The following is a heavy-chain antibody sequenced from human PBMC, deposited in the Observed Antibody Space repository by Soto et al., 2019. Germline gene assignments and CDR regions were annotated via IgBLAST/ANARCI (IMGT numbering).Heavy chain of an antibody. CDR1: GDSISSSTYF. CDR3: ARHLGEGYFDY. J-gene: IGHJ4*02. CDR2: IYYGGST. Sequence: QLQLQESGPGLVKPSETLSLTCTVSGDSISSSTYFWGWVRQPPGKGLEWIGTIYYGGSTNYNPSLKSRVTISVDTSKNHFSLKLSSVTAADTAVYYCARHLGEGYFDYWGQGTLVTVSS. V-gene: IGHV4-39*01.